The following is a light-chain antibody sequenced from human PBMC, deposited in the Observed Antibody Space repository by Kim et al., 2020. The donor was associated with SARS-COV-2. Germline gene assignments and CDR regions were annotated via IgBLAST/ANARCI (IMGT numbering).Light chain of an antibody. Sequence: GQSITISCTGSSSDIGGYNYVSWYQQHPGKAPKLMIYEVSERPSGVPDRFSGSQSGNTASLTVSGLQAEDEAGYYCSSYAGSNIVVFGGGTQLTVL. J-gene: IGLJ2*01. CDR2: EVS. V-gene: IGLV2-8*01. CDR3: SSYAGSNIVV. CDR1: SSDIGGYNY.